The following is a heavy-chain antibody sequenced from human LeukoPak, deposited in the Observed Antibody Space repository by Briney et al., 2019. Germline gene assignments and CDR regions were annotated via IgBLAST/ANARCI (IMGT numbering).Heavy chain of an antibody. J-gene: IGHJ4*02. CDR3: ARGGGSASAGYYYFDY. CDR1: GYTFTNYG. CDR2: ISAYNGNT. Sequence: ASVKVSCKASGYTFTNYGVSWVRQAPGQGLEWMGWISAYNGNTDYAQKFQGRVTMTTDTSTSTAYMELRSLRSDDTAVYYCARGGGSASAGYYYFDYWGQGTLVTVSS. D-gene: IGHD6-13*01. V-gene: IGHV1-18*01.